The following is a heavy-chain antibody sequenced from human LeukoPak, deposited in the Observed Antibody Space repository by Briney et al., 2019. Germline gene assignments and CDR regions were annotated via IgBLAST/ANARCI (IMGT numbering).Heavy chain of an antibody. CDR2: ISYSGST. J-gene: IGHJ4*02. V-gene: IGHV4-59*12. CDR3: ARAAAAGIPPLY. CDR1: VGSISNYY. Sequence: KSSETLSLTCAVSVGSISNYYWSWIRQPPGKAREWIGYISYSGSTNYNPSLKSRVTISLDTSKNQFSLNLSSATAADTAVYYCARAAAAGIPPLYWGQGALVTVSS. D-gene: IGHD6-13*01.